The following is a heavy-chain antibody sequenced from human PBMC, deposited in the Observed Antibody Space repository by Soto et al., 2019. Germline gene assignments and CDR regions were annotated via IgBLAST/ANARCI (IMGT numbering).Heavy chain of an antibody. CDR1: GGTFSSYA. J-gene: IGHJ4*02. CDR3: ARSGYSSSWNYYFDY. V-gene: IGHV1-69*01. D-gene: IGHD6-13*01. Sequence: QVQLGQSGAEVKKPGSSVKVSCKASGGTFSSYAISWVRQAPGQGLEWMGGIIPIFGTANYAQTFQGRVTITADASTSTAYMELSSLRSEDTAVYYCARSGYSSSWNYYFDYWGQGTLVTVSS. CDR2: IIPIFGTA.